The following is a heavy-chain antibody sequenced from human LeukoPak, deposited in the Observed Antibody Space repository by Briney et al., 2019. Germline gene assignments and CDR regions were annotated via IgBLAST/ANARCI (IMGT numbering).Heavy chain of an antibody. CDR1: GYSFTSHW. CDR3: ARLPRSGGSCYHFDF. D-gene: IGHD2-15*01. Sequence: GESLKISCKGSGYSFTSHWISWVRQMPGKGLEWVGRIAPSDSYTNYSPSFQGHVTISADKSINTAYLQWSSLKASDTAMYYCARLPRSGGSCYHFDFWGQGTLVTVSS. CDR2: IAPSDSYT. V-gene: IGHV5-10-1*01. J-gene: IGHJ4*02.